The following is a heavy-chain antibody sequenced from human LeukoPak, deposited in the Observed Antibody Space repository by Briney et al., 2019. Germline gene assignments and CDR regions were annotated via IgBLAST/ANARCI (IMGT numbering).Heavy chain of an antibody. CDR2: INHSGST. V-gene: IGHV4-34*01. CDR3: ARRSSRYYGSRSYRKYYFDY. CDR1: GGSFSGYY. J-gene: IGHJ4*02. D-gene: IGHD3-10*01. Sequence: SETLSLTCAVYGGSFSGYYWSWIRQPPGEGLEWIGEINHSGSTNYNPSLKSRVTISVDTSKNQFSLKLSSVTAADTAVYYCARRSSRYYGSRSYRKYYFDYWGQGTLVTVSS.